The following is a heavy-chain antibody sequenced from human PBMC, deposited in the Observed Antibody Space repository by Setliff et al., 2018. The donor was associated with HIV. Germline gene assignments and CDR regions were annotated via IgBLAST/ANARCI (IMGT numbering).Heavy chain of an antibody. J-gene: IGHJ6*02. CDR1: GGSISSYY. V-gene: IGHV4-59*01. CDR3: ARIFGDQGYYYGMDV. Sequence: PSETLSLTCTVSGGSISSYYWSWIRQPPGKGLEWIGYIYHSGSTNYNPSLKSRVTISVDTSKNQFSLKLSSVIAADTAVYYCARIFGDQGYYYGMDVWGQGTTVTVS. CDR2: IYHSGST. D-gene: IGHD3-3*01.